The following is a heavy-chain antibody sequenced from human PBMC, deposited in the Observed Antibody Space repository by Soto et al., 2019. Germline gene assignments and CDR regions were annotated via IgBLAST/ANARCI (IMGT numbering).Heavy chain of an antibody. D-gene: IGHD5-18*01. V-gene: IGHV3-15*07. Sequence: EVQLVESGGGLVEPGGSLRLSCAASGFTFSRAWMSWVRQVPGKGLEWVGRIKSKSDGGTVDYPAAMKGRFTISRDDSKNTLYLQVNSLKTEDTAVYFCTADRGVDTSLVAYDFWGQGTLVTVSS. CDR2: IKSKSDGGTV. CDR1: GFTFSRAW. CDR3: TADRGVDTSLVAYDF. J-gene: IGHJ4*02.